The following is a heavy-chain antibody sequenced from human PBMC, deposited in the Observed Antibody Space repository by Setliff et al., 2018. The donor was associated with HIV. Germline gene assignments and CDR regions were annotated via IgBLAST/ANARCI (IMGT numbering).Heavy chain of an antibody. J-gene: IGHJ6*03. Sequence: ASVKVSCKASGYTFSSYGISWVRQAPGQGLEWMGWISAYNGDTNYVQKFQGRVTMTTDTSTNTAYMELRSLRSDDTAVYYCAGDCITIFCVAQYYNYMDVWGKGTTVTVSS. V-gene: IGHV1-18*01. CDR1: GYTFSSYG. CDR2: ISAYNGDT. D-gene: IGHD3-3*01. CDR3: AGDCITIFCVAQYYNYMDV.